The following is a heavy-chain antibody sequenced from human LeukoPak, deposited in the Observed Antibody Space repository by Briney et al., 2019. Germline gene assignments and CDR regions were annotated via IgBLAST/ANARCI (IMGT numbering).Heavy chain of an antibody. CDR2: IFYSGST. J-gene: IGHJ5*02. CDR1: GGSIRSFY. V-gene: IGHV4-59*07. CDR3: AKNLGSCSIGGSCYQFDP. Sequence: SDTLSLTCTVSGGSIRSFYWSWIRQPPGKGLEWIGYIFYSGSTTYNPSPKSRVTMSVDTSKSQFSLRLSSVTAADTAVYYCAKNLGSCSIGGSCYQFDPWGQGTLVTVSS. D-gene: IGHD2-15*01.